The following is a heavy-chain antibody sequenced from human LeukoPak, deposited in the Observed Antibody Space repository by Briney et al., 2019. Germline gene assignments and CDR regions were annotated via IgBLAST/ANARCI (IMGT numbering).Heavy chain of an antibody. Sequence: PSETLSLTCTVSGGSISSYYWSWIRQPAGKGLEWIGHIYSSGNTKYNPSLKSRLTMSIDSSKNQFSLILTSVTAADTAVYYCARVALITIHENDAFDIWGQGTVVTVSS. CDR2: IYSSGNT. J-gene: IGHJ3*02. CDR3: ARVALITIHENDAFDI. CDR1: GGSISSYY. D-gene: IGHD3-3*01. V-gene: IGHV4-4*07.